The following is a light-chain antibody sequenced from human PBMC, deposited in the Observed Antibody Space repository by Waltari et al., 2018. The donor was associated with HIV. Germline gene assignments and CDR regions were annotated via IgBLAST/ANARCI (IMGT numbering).Light chain of an antibody. CDR3: SSYAGRSTEV. J-gene: IGLJ1*01. CDR1: SSDVGGYKF. CDR2: EVS. V-gene: IGLV2-8*01. Sequence: QSALTQPPSASGSPGQSVTISCTGTSSDVGGYKFVSWYQHHPGKAPKLMIYEVSKRPSGVPDRFAGSKSGNTASLTISGLQAEDEADYYCSSYAGRSTEVFGTGTKVTVL.